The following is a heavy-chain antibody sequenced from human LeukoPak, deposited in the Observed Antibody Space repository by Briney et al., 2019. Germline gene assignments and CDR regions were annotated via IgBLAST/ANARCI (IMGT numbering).Heavy chain of an antibody. Sequence: PGGSLRLSCAASGFTFSSYSMNWVRQAPGKGLEYVSAISSNGGSTYYANSVKGRFTISRDNSKNTLYLQMGSLRAEDMAVYYCARDLWATKCGGDCYSHDAFDIWGQGTMVTVSS. J-gene: IGHJ3*02. V-gene: IGHV3-64*01. D-gene: IGHD2-21*02. CDR3: ARDLWATKCGGDCYSHDAFDI. CDR2: ISSNGGST. CDR1: GFTFSSYS.